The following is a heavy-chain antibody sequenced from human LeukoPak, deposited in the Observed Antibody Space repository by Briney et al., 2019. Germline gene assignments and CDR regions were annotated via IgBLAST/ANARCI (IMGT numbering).Heavy chain of an antibody. CDR2: IYYSGST. CDR1: GASISSGDYY. Sequence: PSETLSLTCTVSGASISSGDYYWTWIRQPPGKGLEWIGYIYYSGSTYFNPSLKSRVTMSVDTSKNQFSLKLSSVTAADTAVYYCARVPNPHDYGDYPFDRWGQGTLVTVSS. V-gene: IGHV4-30-4*01. CDR3: ARVPNPHDYGDYPFDR. D-gene: IGHD4-17*01. J-gene: IGHJ4*02.